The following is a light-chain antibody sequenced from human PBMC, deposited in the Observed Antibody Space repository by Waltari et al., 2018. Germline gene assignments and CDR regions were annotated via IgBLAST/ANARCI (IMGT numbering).Light chain of an antibody. J-gene: IGLJ3*02. CDR3: GSWDAGLNGWV. V-gene: IGLV1-44*01. Sequence: QSVLSQPPSASGTPGQRVTISCSGRSSNIGSNSVNWYQQLPGTAPKLFIDSNNQRPSGVPDRFSGSKSGTSASLAISGLQSEDEADYYCGSWDAGLNGWVFGGGTKLTVL. CDR2: SNN. CDR1: SSNIGSNS.